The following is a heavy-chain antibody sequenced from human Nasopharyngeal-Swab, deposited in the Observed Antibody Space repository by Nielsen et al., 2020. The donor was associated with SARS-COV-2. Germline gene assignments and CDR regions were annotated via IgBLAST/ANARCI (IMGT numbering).Heavy chain of an antibody. V-gene: IGHV1-18*01. J-gene: IGHJ3*02. CDR1: GYTFNSYG. Sequence: ASVKVSCKASGYTFNSYGISWVRQAPGQGLEWMGWISAYNGNTNYAQKLQGGVTMTTDTSTSTAYMELRSLRSDDTAVYYCARDPRGPQHIVVVTASDAFDIWGQGTMVTVSS. D-gene: IGHD2-21*02. CDR2: ISAYNGNT. CDR3: ARDPRGPQHIVVVTASDAFDI.